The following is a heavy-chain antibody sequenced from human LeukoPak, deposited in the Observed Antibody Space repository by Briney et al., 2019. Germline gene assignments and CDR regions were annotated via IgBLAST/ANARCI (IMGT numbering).Heavy chain of an antibody. J-gene: IGHJ4*02. CDR3: ARDYRARLDY. V-gene: IGHV3-20*04. Sequence: PGGSLRLYCAASGFTFDDYGMSWVRQAPGKGPEWVSGINWNGGSTGYADSVKGRFTISRDNAKNSLYLQMNSLRAEDTAVYYCARDYRARLDYWGQATLVTVSS. CDR2: INWNGGST. CDR1: GFTFDDYG.